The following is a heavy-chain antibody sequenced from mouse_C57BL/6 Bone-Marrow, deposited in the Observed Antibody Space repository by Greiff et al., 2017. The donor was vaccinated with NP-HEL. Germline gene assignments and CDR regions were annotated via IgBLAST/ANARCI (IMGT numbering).Heavy chain of an antibody. V-gene: IGHV1-50*01. Sequence: QVQLQQPGAELVKPGASVKLSCKASGYTFTSYWMQWVKQRPGQGLEWIGEIDPSDSYTNYNQKFKGKATLTVDTSSSTAYMQLSSLTSEDSAVYDCARNPYYAMDYWGQGTSVTVSS. CDR1: GYTFTSYW. J-gene: IGHJ4*01. CDR2: IDPSDSYT. CDR3: ARNPYYAMDY.